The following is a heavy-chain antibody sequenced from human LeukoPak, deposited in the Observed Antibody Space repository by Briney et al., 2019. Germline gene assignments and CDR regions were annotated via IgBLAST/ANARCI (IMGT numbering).Heavy chain of an antibody. CDR2: LSPSGTDT. D-gene: IGHD5-24*01. Sequence: GGSLRLSCAASGFTFSNHWMHWVRQAPGKGLEWVSTLSPSGTDTYYADSVKRRFTVSRDISKNTLYLQMNSLRADDTAVYYCARRAYNWGAFDIWGQGTVVTVSS. V-gene: IGHV3-23*01. J-gene: IGHJ3*02. CDR3: ARRAYNWGAFDI. CDR1: GFTFSNHW.